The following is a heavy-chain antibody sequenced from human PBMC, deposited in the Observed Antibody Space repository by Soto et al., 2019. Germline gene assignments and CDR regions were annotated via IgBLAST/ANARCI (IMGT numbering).Heavy chain of an antibody. CDR2: ISGSGGST. CDR3: ASRGEGGAYYYDSSAAFDI. J-gene: IGHJ3*02. D-gene: IGHD3-22*01. CDR1: GFTFSSYA. V-gene: IGHV3-23*01. Sequence: EVQLLESGGGLVQPGGSLRLSCAASGFTFSSYAMSWVRQAPGKGLEWVSAISGSGGSTYYADSVKGRFTISRDNSKNTLYLQMNSMRAEDTGVKDCASRGEGGAYYYDSSAAFDIWGQGTMVTVSS.